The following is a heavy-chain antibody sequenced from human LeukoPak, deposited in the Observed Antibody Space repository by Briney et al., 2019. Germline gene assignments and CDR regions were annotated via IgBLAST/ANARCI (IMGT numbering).Heavy chain of an antibody. V-gene: IGHV4-39*01. Sequence: PSETLSLTCTVSIGFFSRNGYNWGGIRLPPGKGLEWIGSILYSGTTYNNPSLRSRVTMSVDTSKNQFSLRLNPVPAADTAVYYCARHVGGGYWYFDYWGRGTQVTVSS. D-gene: IGHD2-15*01. CDR2: ILYSGTT. J-gene: IGHJ2*01. CDR1: IGFFSRNGYN. CDR3: ARHVGGGYWYFDY.